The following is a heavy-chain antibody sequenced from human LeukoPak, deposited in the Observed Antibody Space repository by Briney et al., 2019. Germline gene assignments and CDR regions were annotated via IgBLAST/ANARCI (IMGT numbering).Heavy chain of an antibody. V-gene: IGHV4-38-2*01. J-gene: IGHJ5*02. CDR1: GYSISSGYY. D-gene: IGHD2-2*01. CDR3: ARRKVVPAAIRGYDWFDP. CDR2: IYHSGST. Sequence: SETLSLTCAVSGYSISSGYYWGWIRQPPGKGLEWIGSIYHSGSTYYNPSLKSRVTISVDTSKNQFSLKLSSVIAADTAVYYCARRKVVPAAIRGYDWFDPWGQGTLVTVSS.